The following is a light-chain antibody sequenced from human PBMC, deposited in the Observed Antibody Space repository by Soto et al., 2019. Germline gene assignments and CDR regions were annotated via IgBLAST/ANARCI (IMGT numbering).Light chain of an antibody. J-gene: IGKJ1*01. V-gene: IGKV1-27*01. CDR1: QGISNY. CDR2: AAS. CDR3: QKYNSAPWT. Sequence: DIQMTQSPSSLSASVGERVTITCRASQGISNYLAWYQQKPGKVPKLLIYAASTLQSGVPSRLSGSASGTDFTLTISSLQPEDVATYYCQKYNSAPWTFGQGTKVEIK.